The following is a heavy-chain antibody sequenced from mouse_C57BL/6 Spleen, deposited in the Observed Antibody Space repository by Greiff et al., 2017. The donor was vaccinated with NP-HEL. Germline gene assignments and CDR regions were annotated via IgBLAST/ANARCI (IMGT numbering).Heavy chain of an antibody. CDR1: GYSFTSYY. D-gene: IGHD2-3*01. CDR3: ARCDGYLYFDY. Sequence: QVQLKQSGPELVKPGASVKISCKASGYSFTSYYIHWVKQRPGQGLEWIGWIYPGSGNTKYNEKFKGKATLTADTSSSTAYMQLSSLTSEDSAVYYCARCDGYLYFDYWGQGTTLTVSS. V-gene: IGHV1-66*01. J-gene: IGHJ2*01. CDR2: IYPGSGNT.